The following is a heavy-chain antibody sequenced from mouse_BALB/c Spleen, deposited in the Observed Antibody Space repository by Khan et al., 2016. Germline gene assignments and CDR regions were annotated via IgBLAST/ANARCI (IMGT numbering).Heavy chain of an antibody. V-gene: IGHV2-6*02. D-gene: IGHD2-3*01. CDR1: GFSLTSYG. CDR2: IWSDGST. J-gene: IGHJ4*01. Sequence: QVQLKQSGPGLVAPSQSLSITCTVSGFSLTSYGVHWVRQPPGKGLEWLVVIWSDGSTTYNSALKSRLSISKDNSKSQVFLKMNSLQTDGTGMYYWARRDDGGGAMDYWGQGTSVTVSS. CDR3: ARRDDGGGAMDY.